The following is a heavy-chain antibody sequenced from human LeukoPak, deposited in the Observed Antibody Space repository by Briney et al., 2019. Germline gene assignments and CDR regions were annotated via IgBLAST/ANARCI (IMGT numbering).Heavy chain of an antibody. CDR1: GGSISSYY. Sequence: SETLSLTCTVAGGSISSYYWSWIRQPPGKGLEWIGYIYYSGSTNYNPSLKSRVTISVDTSKNQFSLKLSSVTAADTAVYYCAREKAYYYYMDVWGKGTTVTISS. CDR2: IYYSGST. V-gene: IGHV4-59*01. J-gene: IGHJ6*03. CDR3: AREKAYYYYMDV.